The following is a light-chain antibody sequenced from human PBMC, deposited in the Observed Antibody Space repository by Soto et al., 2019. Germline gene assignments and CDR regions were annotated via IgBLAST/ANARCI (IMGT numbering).Light chain of an antibody. Sequence: QSVLTQPASVSGFPGQSITISCTGTSSDVGSYNLVSWYQQHPGKAPKVMIYEDIKRPSGVSNRFSGSKSDNTASLTISGLQAEDEADYYCCSYADSSTYVFGTGTKVTVL. CDR2: EDI. V-gene: IGLV2-23*01. CDR1: SSDVGSYNL. CDR3: CSYADSSTYV. J-gene: IGLJ1*01.